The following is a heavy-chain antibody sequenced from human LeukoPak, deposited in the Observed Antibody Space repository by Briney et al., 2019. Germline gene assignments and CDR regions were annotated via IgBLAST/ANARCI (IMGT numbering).Heavy chain of an antibody. CDR2: INPNSGGT. D-gene: IGHD5-12*01. CDR1: GYTFTGYY. CDR3: ARARGATWAEYYYYGMDA. J-gene: IGHJ6*02. V-gene: IGHV1-2*02. Sequence: ASVKVSCKASGYTFTGYYMHWVRQAPGQGLEWMGWINPNSGGTNYAQKFQGRVTMTRDTSISTAYMELSRLGSDDTAVYYCARARGATWAEYYYYGMDAWGQGTTVTVSS.